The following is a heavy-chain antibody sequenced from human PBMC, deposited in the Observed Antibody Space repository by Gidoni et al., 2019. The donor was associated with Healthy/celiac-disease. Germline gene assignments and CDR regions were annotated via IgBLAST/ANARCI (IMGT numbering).Heavy chain of an antibody. CDR3: ARDWGYCSGGSCYLTY. J-gene: IGHJ4*02. V-gene: IGHV1-69*01. D-gene: IGHD2-15*01. Sequence: QVQLVQSGAEVKKPGSSVKVSCKASGGTFSSYAISWVRQAPGQGLEWRGGMIPIFGTANDAQKFQGRVTITADESTSTAYMELSSLRSEDTAVYYCARDWGYCSGGSCYLTYWGQGTLVTVSS. CDR1: GGTFSSYA. CDR2: MIPIFGTA.